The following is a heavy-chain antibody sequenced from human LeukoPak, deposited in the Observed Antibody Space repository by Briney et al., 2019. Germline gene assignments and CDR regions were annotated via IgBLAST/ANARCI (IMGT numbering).Heavy chain of an antibody. CDR3: ARRNKIQLWSYYYFYFMDV. Sequence: GGSLRLSCADSGFTSSSYWMSWVRQAPGKGLEWVANINQDGSEKYYVDSVKGRFTISRDNAKNSLYLQMNSLSPEDTAVYYCARRNKIQLWSYYYFYFMDVWGKGTTVTISS. J-gene: IGHJ6*03. CDR2: INQDGSEK. V-gene: IGHV3-7*01. D-gene: IGHD5-18*01. CDR1: GFTSSSYW.